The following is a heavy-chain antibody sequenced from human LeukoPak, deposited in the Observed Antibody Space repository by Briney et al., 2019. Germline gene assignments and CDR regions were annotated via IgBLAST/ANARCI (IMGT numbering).Heavy chain of an antibody. V-gene: IGHV4-59*01. CDR1: GGSISSYY. CDR2: IYYSGST. CDR3: ARALRDSSGWYNWFDP. Sequence: SETLSLTCTVSGGSISSYYWSWIRQPPGKGLEWIGYIYYSGSTNYNPSLKSRVTISVDTSKNQFSLKLSSVTAADTAVYYCARALRDSSGWYNWFDPWGQGTLVTVSS. J-gene: IGHJ5*02. D-gene: IGHD6-19*01.